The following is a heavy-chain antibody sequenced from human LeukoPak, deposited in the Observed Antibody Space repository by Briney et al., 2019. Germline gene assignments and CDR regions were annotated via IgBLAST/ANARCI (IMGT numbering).Heavy chain of an antibody. Sequence: GASVKVSCKASGYTFTSYDINWVRQATGQGLEWMGWMNPNSGNTGYAQKFQGRVTITRNTSISTAYMELSSLRSEDTAVYYCARGMSSGSLRWNYYFDYWGQGTLVTVSS. D-gene: IGHD3-22*01. J-gene: IGHJ4*02. CDR2: MNPNSGNT. CDR1: GYTFTSYD. V-gene: IGHV1-8*03. CDR3: ARGMSSGSLRWNYYFDY.